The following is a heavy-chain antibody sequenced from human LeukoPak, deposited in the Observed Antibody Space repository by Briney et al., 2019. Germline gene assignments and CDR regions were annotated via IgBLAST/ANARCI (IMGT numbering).Heavy chain of an antibody. CDR2: INPNSGGT. V-gene: IGHV1-2*02. CDR1: GYTFTGYY. Sequence: ASVKVSCKASGYTFTGYYMHWVRQAPGQGLEWMGWINPNSGGTDYAQKFQGRVTMTRDTSISTAYMELSRLRSDDTAVYYCARAPIAYYDSSGYSRPFDYWGKGTLVTVSS. D-gene: IGHD3-22*01. CDR3: ARAPIAYYDSSGYSRPFDY. J-gene: IGHJ4*02.